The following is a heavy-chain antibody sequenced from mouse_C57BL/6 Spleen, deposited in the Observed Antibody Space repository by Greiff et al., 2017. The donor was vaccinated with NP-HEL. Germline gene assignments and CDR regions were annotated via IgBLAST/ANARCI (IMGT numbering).Heavy chain of an antibody. CDR1: GYSFTGYY. V-gene: IGHV1-42*01. J-gene: IGHJ3*01. CDR3: ARGAKLGLTWFAY. Sequence: EVQLQQSGPELVKPGASVKISCKASGYSFTGYYMNWVKQSPEKSLEWIGEINPSTGGTTYNQKFKAKATLTVDKSSSTAYMQLKSLTSEDSAVYYCARGAKLGLTWFAYWGQGTLVTVSA. D-gene: IGHD4-1*01. CDR2: INPSTGGT.